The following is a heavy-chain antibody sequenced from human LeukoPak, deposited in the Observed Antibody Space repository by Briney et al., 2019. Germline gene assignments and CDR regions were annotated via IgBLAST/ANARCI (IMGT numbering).Heavy chain of an antibody. D-gene: IGHD4-11*01. CDR1: GFSISSFW. CDR2: INSDGSSI. CDR3: ARGAYSFDY. V-gene: IGHV3-74*01. J-gene: IGHJ4*02. Sequence: PGGSLRLSCAASGFSISSFWMHWVRQAPGKGVVWVARINSDGSSITYVDSVKGRFAISRDNAKNTFHLQMNSLTDDDTAAYYCARGAYSFDYWGQGTLVTVSS.